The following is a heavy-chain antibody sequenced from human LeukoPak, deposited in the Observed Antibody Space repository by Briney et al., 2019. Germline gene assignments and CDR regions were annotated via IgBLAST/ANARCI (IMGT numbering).Heavy chain of an antibody. V-gene: IGHV3-7*01. CDR1: GFSFSTYW. Sequence: PGGSLRLSCAASGFSFSTYWMSWVRQAPGKGLEWVANIKQDGSEKNYVDSVKGRFTISRDNAKNSLYLQMNSLRAEDTAVYYCAREPIIAAAGPDGDYSDYWGQGTLVTVSS. CDR2: IKQDGSEK. J-gene: IGHJ4*02. D-gene: IGHD6-13*01. CDR3: AREPIIAAAGPDGDYSDY.